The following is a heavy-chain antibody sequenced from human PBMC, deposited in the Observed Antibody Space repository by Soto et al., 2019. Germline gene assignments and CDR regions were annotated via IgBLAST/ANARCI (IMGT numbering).Heavy chain of an antibody. V-gene: IGHV1-2*02. D-gene: IGHD6-13*01. Sequence: ASVKVSCKASGYTFSGFYMHWVRQAPGQGLEWMGWINPNSGGTKSAEKFQGRVTMTRDTSSSTAYMELSRLTSDDTAVYYCASAAATGTAGLDFWGQGTQVTVSS. CDR1: GYTFSGFY. CDR3: ASAAATGTAGLDF. CDR2: INPNSGGT. J-gene: IGHJ4*02.